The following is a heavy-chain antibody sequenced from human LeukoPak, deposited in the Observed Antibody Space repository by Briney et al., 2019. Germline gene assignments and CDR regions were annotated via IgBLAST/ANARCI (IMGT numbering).Heavy chain of an antibody. CDR2: IRGSGGST. CDR3: AARPADGRGIILPFDY. CDR1: GFTFSSYF. V-gene: IGHV3-23*01. Sequence: GGSLRLSCAASGFTFSSYFMSWVRQAPGKGLEWVSAIRGSGGSTYYADSVKGRFTISRDNSKNTLYLQMNSLRAEDTAVYYCAARPADGRGIILPFDYWGQGTLVTVSS. D-gene: IGHD1-14*01. J-gene: IGHJ4*02.